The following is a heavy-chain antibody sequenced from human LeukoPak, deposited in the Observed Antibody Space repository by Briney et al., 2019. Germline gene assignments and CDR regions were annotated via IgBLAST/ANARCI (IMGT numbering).Heavy chain of an antibody. CDR1: GGSFTTHY. J-gene: IGHJ3*01. CDR3: ASDSISMNAFDA. Sequence: SETRSLTCTVSGGSFTTHYWSWIRQPPGKGLEWIGYISYIGSTNYNPSLKSRVTISIDTSNNEVSLMLTSVTAADTAVYYCASDSISMNAFDAWGQGTMVTVSS. D-gene: IGHD3-22*01. V-gene: IGHV4-59*11. CDR2: ISYIGST.